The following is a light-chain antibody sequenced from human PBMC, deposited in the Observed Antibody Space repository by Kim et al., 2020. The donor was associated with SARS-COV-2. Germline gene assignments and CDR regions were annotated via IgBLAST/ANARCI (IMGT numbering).Light chain of an antibody. CDR1: QSVSSSY. V-gene: IGKV3-20*01. CDR2: GAS. Sequence: SPGERATLSCRASQSVSSSYLAWYQQTPGQAPRLLIYGASSRATGIPDRFSGSGSGTDFTLTISRLEPEDFAVYYCQQYGSSPASFGGGTKVEIK. J-gene: IGKJ4*01. CDR3: QQYGSSPAS.